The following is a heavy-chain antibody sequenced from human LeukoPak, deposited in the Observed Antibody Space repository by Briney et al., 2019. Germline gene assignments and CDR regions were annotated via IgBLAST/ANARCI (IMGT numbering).Heavy chain of an antibody. CDR3: ARDRARLLWFGELLDYFDY. CDR2: ISAYNGNT. V-gene: IGHV1-18*01. Sequence: ASVKVSFKASGYTFTSYGISWVRQAPGQGLEWMGWISAYNGNTNYAQKLQGRVTMTTDTSTSTAYMELRRLRSDDTAVYYCARDRARLLWFGELLDYFDYWGQGTLVTVSS. D-gene: IGHD3-10*01. CDR1: GYTFTSYG. J-gene: IGHJ4*02.